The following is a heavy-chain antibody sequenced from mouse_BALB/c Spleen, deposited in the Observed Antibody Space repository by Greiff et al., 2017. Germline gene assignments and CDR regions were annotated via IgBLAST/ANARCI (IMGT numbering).Heavy chain of an antibody. CDR2: ISSGGSYT. J-gene: IGHJ4*01. Sequence: EVQVVESGGGLVKPGGSLKLSCAASGFTFSSYTMSWVRQTPEKRLEWVATISSGGSYTYYPDSVKGRFTISRDNAKNTLYLQMSSLKSEDTAMYYCTRNGYYVEAMDYWGQGTSVTVSS. V-gene: IGHV5-6-4*01. CDR1: GFTFSSYT. D-gene: IGHD2-3*01. CDR3: TRNGYYVEAMDY.